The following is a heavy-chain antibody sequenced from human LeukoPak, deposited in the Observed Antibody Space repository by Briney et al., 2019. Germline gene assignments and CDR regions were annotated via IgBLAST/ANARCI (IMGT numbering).Heavy chain of an antibody. V-gene: IGHV3-23*01. CDR2: ISSSGFNT. CDR1: RFTLGTYA. D-gene: IGHD5-12*01. J-gene: IGHJ4*02. CDR3: VKDRPTWPIDY. Sequence: GGSLRLSCAASRFTLGTYAMSWVRQAPGKGLEWVSSISSSGFNTYYADSAKGRFTISRDNAKKTVDLQMNSLRAEDTAIYYCVKDRPTWPIDYWGQGTLVTVSS.